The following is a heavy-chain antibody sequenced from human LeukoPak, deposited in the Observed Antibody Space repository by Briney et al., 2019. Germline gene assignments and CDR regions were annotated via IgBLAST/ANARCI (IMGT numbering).Heavy chain of an antibody. Sequence: GGSLRLSCAASGFTFSRYWMSWVRQAPGKGLEWVANIKQDGSEKYYVDSVKARFTISRDNAKNSLYLQMNSLSVEDTAVYYCVRGDYHDSNGDYHDVFDIWGQGTMVTVSS. CDR2: IKQDGSEK. J-gene: IGHJ3*02. V-gene: IGHV3-7*04. CDR1: GFTFSRYW. D-gene: IGHD3-22*01. CDR3: VRGDYHDSNGDYHDVFDI.